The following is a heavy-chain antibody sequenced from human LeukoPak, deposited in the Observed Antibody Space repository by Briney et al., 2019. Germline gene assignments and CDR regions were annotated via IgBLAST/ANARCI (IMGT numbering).Heavy chain of an antibody. CDR2: ISGSGGST. CDR1: GFTFSSYG. Sequence: GGSLRLSCAASGFTFSSYGMSWVRQAPGKGLEWVSAISGSGGSTYYADSVKGRFTISRDNSKNTLYLQMNSLRAEDTAVYYCARNKLRGYSYVGFDPWGQGTLVTVSS. D-gene: IGHD5-18*01. V-gene: IGHV3-23*01. J-gene: IGHJ5*02. CDR3: ARNKLRGYSYVGFDP.